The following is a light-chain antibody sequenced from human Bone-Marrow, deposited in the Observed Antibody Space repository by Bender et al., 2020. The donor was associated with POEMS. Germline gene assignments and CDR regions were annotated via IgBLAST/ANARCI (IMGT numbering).Light chain of an antibody. CDR1: SIGRNP. Sequence: QSVLTQPPSASGTPGQRVTISCYGGSIGRNPINWYQQLPGTAPRFVIYADDRRPSGVPNRFSDSKSGSSASLAISGVQSEDAADYYCSTWDDRLNAWLFGGGTKLTVL. V-gene: IGLV1-44*01. CDR2: ADD. J-gene: IGLJ3*02. CDR3: STWDDRLNAWL.